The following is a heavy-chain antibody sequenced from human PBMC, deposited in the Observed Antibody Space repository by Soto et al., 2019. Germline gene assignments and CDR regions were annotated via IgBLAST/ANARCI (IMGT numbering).Heavy chain of an antibody. CDR3: ARDRRGRADGFIHYYGMEV. CDR2: IFDAATA. D-gene: IGHD6-13*01. Sequence: QVQLQESGPGLMKPSGTLSLICSVSGESVGRGTNYWSWVRQAPGRGLEWIGYIFDAATAIYNPSFESRVSISLDAAKNQVSLKLTSVPAADTAIYYCARDRRGRADGFIHYYGMEVWGQGTSVTVSS. V-gene: IGHV4-61*01. CDR1: GESVGRGTNY. J-gene: IGHJ6*02.